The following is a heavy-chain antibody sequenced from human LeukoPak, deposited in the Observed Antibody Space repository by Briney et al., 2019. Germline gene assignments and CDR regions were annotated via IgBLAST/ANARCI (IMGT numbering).Heavy chain of an antibody. CDR1: GSSISRFY. J-gene: IGHJ4*02. Sequence: PSETLSLTCTVSGSSISRFYWSWLRQPPGKGLEWIGYIYHSGSTNYSPSLKSRVTISLDTSKNQFSLNLSSVTAADTAVYYCARDRPYYFGSGSYYDGFDSWGQGTLVTVSS. CDR2: IYHSGST. CDR3: ARDRPYYFGSGSYYDGFDS. V-gene: IGHV4-59*01. D-gene: IGHD3-10*01.